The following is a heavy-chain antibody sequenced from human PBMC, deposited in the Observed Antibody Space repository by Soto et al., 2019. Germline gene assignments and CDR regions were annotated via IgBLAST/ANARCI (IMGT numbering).Heavy chain of an antibody. J-gene: IGHJ2*01. CDR1: GFTFSSYG. D-gene: IGHD6-19*01. V-gene: IGHV3-30*18. CDR3: AKGGSVAGTQWWYFDL. Sequence: QVQLVESGGGVVQPGRSLRLSCAASGFTFSSYGMHWVRQAPGKGLEWVAVISYDGSNKYYADSVKGRFTISRDNSKTTLNLQMNSLRAEDRAVYYCAKGGSVAGTQWWYFDLWGRGTLVTVSS. CDR2: ISYDGSNK.